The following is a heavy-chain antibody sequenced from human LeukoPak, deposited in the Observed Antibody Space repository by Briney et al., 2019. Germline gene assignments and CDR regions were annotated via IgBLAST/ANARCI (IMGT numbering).Heavy chain of an antibody. D-gene: IGHD6-13*01. Sequence: PSETLSLTCTVSGGSISSSSYYWGWLRQPPGTGLEWIGSIYYSGSTYYNPSLKSRVTISVDTSKNQFSLKLSSVTAADTAVHYCARGVIASGGNDFDYWGQGTLVTVSS. CDR1: GGSISSSSYY. V-gene: IGHV4-39*07. J-gene: IGHJ4*02. CDR3: ARGVIASGGNDFDY. CDR2: IYYSGST.